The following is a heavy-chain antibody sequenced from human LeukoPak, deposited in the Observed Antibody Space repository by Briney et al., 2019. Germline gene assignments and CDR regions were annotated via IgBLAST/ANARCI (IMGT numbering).Heavy chain of an antibody. CDR3: ARDREGELWLELEWIRLFDY. J-gene: IGHJ4*02. CDR1: GFTFSSYE. Sequence: GGSLRLSCAASGFTFSSYEMNWVRQAPGKGLEWVSYISSSGSTIYYADSVKGRFTISRDNAKNSLYLQMNSLRAEDTAVYYCARDREGELWLELEWIRLFDYWGQGTLVTVSS. CDR2: ISSSGSTI. V-gene: IGHV3-48*03. D-gene: IGHD5-18*01.